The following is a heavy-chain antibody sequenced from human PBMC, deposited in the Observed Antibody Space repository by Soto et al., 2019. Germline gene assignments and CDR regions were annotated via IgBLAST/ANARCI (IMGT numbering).Heavy chain of an antibody. CDR2: ISGSGGST. V-gene: IGHV3-23*01. Sequence: GGSLRLSCAASGFTFSSYAMSWVRQAPGKGLEWVSAISGSGGSTYYADSVKGRFTISRDNSKNTLYLQMNSLRAEDTAVYYCAKDITVAGTIDHYYYGMDVWGQGTTVTVSS. CDR1: GFTFSSYA. CDR3: AKDITVAGTIDHYYYGMDV. D-gene: IGHD6-19*01. J-gene: IGHJ6*02.